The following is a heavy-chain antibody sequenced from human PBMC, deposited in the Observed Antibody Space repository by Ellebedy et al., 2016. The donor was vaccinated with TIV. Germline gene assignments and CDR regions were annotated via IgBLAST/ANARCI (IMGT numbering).Heavy chain of an antibody. CDR3: ARDYIWFGDAFDDN. V-gene: IGHV3-7*01. D-gene: IGHD3-10*01. CDR2: IKEDGSEK. Sequence: GGSLRLXCAASGFTFSSYWMSWVRQAPGKGLEWVANIKEDGSEKYYVDSVKGRLTISRDNAKNSLYLQMNSLRAEDTAVYYCARDYIWFGDAFDDNWGQGTLVTVSS. J-gene: IGHJ4*02. CDR1: GFTFSSYW.